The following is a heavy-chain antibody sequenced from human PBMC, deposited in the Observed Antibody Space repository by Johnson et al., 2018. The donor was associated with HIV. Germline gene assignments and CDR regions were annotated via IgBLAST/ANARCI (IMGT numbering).Heavy chain of an antibody. CDR1: GFTFSSYD. CDR3: ARSSSTAAPGRDALYI. D-gene: IGHD6-13*01. V-gene: IGHV3-13*05. J-gene: IGHJ3*02. Sequence: VQLVESGGGLVQPGGSLRLSCAASGFTFSSYDMHWVRQATGKGLEWVSAIGTVGDPSYAAPVIGRFPISRDNAKNSLYLQMNSLRAGDSAVYYCARSSSTAAPGRDALYIWGQGTMVTVSS. CDR2: IGTVGDP.